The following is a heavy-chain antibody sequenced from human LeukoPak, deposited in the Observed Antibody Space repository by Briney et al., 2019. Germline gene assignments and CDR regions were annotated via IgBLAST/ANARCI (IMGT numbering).Heavy chain of an antibody. CDR3: ARHGGSGAPDN. CDR2: IYYTGST. Sequence: RASETLSLTCTVSDDSISSSDYYWDWIRQPPGKGLEWIGSIYYTGSTHYNPSLKSRVTISVDTSKNHFSLKLNSVTATDTAVYYCARHGGSGAPDNWGQGTLVTVSS. CDR1: DDSISSSDYY. D-gene: IGHD3-10*01. J-gene: IGHJ4*02. V-gene: IGHV4-39*01.